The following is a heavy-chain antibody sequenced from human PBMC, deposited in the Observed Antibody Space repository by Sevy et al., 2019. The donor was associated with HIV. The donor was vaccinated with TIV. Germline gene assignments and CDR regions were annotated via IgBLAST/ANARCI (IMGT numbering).Heavy chain of an antibody. CDR3: ARDGGRELNYGMDV. Sequence: GGALRLSCAASGFTFSNYSMNWVRQAPGKGLEWVSSISNGSIYIYYADSLKGRFTISRDNAKNSLYLQMNSLRAEDTAVYYCARDGGRELNYGMDVWGQGTTVTVSS. CDR1: GFTFSNYS. J-gene: IGHJ6*02. D-gene: IGHD3-16*01. V-gene: IGHV3-21*01. CDR2: ISNGSIYI.